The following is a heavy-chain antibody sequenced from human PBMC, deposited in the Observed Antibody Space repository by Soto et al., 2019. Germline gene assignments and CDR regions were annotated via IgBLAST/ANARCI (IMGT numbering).Heavy chain of an antibody. CDR3: ARDLGGYDYAFDI. V-gene: IGHV4-59*01. CDR1: GGSISTYY. J-gene: IGHJ3*02. CDR2: IYYRGST. D-gene: IGHD5-12*01. Sequence: SETLSLTCTVSGGSISTYYWSWIRQPPGKGLEWVGYIYYRGSTNYNPSLKSRVTTSVDTSKNQFSLKLTSVTPADTAVYYCARDLGGYDYAFDIWGQGTMVTVSS.